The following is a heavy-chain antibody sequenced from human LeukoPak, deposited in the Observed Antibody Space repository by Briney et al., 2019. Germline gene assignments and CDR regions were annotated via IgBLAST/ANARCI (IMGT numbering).Heavy chain of an antibody. CDR3: ARVPSSGWYRDAFDI. J-gene: IGHJ3*02. D-gene: IGHD6-19*01. CDR2: IYYSGST. Sequence: PSETLSLTCTVSGGSISSYYWSWIRQPPGKGLKWIGYIYYSGSTNYNPSLKSRVTISVDTSKNQFSLKLGSVTAADTAVYCCARVPSSGWYRDAFDIWGQGTMVTVSS. V-gene: IGHV4-59*01. CDR1: GGSISSYY.